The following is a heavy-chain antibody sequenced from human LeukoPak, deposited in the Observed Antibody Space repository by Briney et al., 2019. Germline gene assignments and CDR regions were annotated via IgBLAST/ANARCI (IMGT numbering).Heavy chain of an antibody. CDR1: GGSISSYY. Sequence: SETLSLTCTVSGGSISSYYWSWIRQPPGKGLEWIGSIYYSGSTYYNPSLKSRVTISVDTSKNQFSLKLSSVTAADTAVYYCAREWGYSSSWGDYWGQGTLVTVSS. CDR3: AREWGYSSSWGDY. D-gene: IGHD6-13*01. V-gene: IGHV4-59*12. J-gene: IGHJ4*02. CDR2: IYYSGST.